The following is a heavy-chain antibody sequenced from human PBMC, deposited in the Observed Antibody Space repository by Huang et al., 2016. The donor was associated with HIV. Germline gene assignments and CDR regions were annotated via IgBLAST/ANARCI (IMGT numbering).Heavy chain of an antibody. Sequence: EVQLVQSGAEVKKPGESLRISCKGSGYSFRSYWIGWVRQMPGKGLEWLGISYPGDPETGYSPAFQGLVTIAADKSISTAYLQWSSLKASDTAMYYCAREGGSRYYMDVWGKGTTVTVSS. J-gene: IGHJ6*03. CDR3: AREGGSRYYMDV. D-gene: IGHD3-16*01. V-gene: IGHV5-51*03. CDR2: SYPGDPET. CDR1: GYSFRSYW.